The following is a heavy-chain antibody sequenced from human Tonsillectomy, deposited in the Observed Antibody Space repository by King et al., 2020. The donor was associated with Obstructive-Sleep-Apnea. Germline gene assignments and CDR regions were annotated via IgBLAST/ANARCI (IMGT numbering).Heavy chain of an antibody. CDR1: GFIFNIYW. D-gene: IGHD2/OR15-2a*01. J-gene: IGHJ6*02. Sequence: VQLVESGGGLVQPGGSLRLSCAASGFIFNIYWMSWVRQAPGKGLEWVANIKQDGSETYYVDFVRGRFTISRDNAKSSLYLQMNSLRAEDTAVYYCAKCNSRSCYYYGMDVWGQGTTVSVSS. V-gene: IGHV3-7*01. CDR2: IKQDGSET. CDR3: AKCNSRSCYYYGMDV.